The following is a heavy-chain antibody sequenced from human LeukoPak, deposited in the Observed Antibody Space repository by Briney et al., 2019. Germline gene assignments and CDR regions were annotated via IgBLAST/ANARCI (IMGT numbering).Heavy chain of an antibody. CDR1: GFTFSSYA. J-gene: IGHJ4*02. CDR3: AKSTGTGDFDY. V-gene: IGHV3-23*01. D-gene: IGHD1-1*01. CDR2: ISGSADNT. Sequence: GGSLRLSCAASGFTFSSYAMSWVRQAPGKGLEWVSAISGSADNTYYADPVKGRFTISRDNSKNTLYLQMNSLRAEDTAVYYCAKSTGTGDFDYWGQGTLVTVSS.